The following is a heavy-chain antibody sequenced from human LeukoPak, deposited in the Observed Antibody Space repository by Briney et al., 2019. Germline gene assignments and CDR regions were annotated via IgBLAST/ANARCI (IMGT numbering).Heavy chain of an antibody. CDR1: GFTFTSSA. J-gene: IGHJ4*02. CDR3: AADLDGDGRRIDY. CDR2: IVVGSGNT. D-gene: IGHD1-26*01. Sequence: ASVKVSCKASGFTFTSSAMQWVRQARGQRLEWIGWIVVGSGNTNYAQKFQERVTITRDMSTSTAYMELSSLRSEDTAVYYCAADLDGDGRRIDYWGQGTLVTVSS. V-gene: IGHV1-58*02.